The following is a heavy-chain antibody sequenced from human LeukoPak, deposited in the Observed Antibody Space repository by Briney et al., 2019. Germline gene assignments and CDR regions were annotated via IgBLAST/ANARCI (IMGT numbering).Heavy chain of an antibody. D-gene: IGHD6-13*01. CDR1: GGSISSGDYY. V-gene: IGHV4-30-4*08. CDR2: IFYDGRT. CDR3: ASDQTAAAGFLDY. J-gene: IGHJ4*02. Sequence: PSQTLSLTCTVSGGSISSGDYYWSWIRQPPGKGLDWIGYIFYDGRTYYNPSLKSRVTISADTSKNQFSLKLSSVTAADTAVYYCASDQTAAAGFLDYWGQGTLVTVSS.